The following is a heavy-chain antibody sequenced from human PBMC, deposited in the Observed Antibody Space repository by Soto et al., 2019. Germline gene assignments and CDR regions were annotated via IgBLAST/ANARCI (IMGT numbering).Heavy chain of an antibody. CDR3: ARGRGADYGGNSGYYDY. V-gene: IGHV3-33*01. CDR2: IWYDGSKK. Sequence: QVQLVESGGGVVQPGTSLRLSCAASGFTFSGHGMHWVRQAPGKGLEWMAVIWYDGSKKYYGDSVKGRFTISRDNSKNTLFLQMNSPRVEDTAVYYWARGRGADYGGNSGYYDYWGQGTLVTVSS. CDR1: GFTFSGHG. J-gene: IGHJ4*02. D-gene: IGHD4-17*01.